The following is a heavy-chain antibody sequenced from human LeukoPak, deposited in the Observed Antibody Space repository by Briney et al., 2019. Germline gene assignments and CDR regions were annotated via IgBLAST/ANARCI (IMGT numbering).Heavy chain of an antibody. V-gene: IGHV4-34*01. CDR2: INHSGST. J-gene: IGHJ4*02. CDR1: GFTFSSYS. Sequence: GSLRLSCAASGFTFSSYSMNWVRQPPGKGLEWIGEINHSGSTNYNPSLKSRVTISVDTSKNQFSLKLSSVTAADTAVYYCARARTSLQWLVRYYFDYWGQGTLVTVSS. D-gene: IGHD6-19*01. CDR3: ARARTSLQWLVRYYFDY.